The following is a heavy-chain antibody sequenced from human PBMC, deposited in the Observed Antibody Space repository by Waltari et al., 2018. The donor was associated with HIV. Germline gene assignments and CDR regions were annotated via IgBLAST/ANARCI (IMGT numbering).Heavy chain of an antibody. CDR2: MYHSGST. J-gene: IGHJ5*02. D-gene: IGHD4-17*01. CDR1: GGSISTYNW. Sequence: QVQLQESGPGLVKPSETLSLTCAVFGGSISTYNWWSWVRQPPGGGLEWIGEMYHSGSTNYNQSLRSRVTRSLDKAKNQFDLRLTAVTAADTAVYYCARAVPGDHGSSWFDPWGQGTLVTVSS. CDR3: ARAVPGDHGSSWFDP. V-gene: IGHV4-4*02.